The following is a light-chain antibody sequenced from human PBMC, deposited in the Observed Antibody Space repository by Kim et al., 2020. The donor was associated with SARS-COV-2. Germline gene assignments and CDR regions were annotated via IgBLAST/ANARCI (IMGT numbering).Light chain of an antibody. CDR3: NSRDSNDNVV. V-gene: IGLV3-19*01. CDR1: SLRSYY. J-gene: IGLJ2*01. CDR2: GKN. Sequence: VALGQTVRITCQGDSLRSYYASWYQQKPAQAPLLVIYGKNNRPSGIPDRFSGSSSGNTASLTITGTQAGDEADYYCNSRDSNDNVVFGGGTQLTVL.